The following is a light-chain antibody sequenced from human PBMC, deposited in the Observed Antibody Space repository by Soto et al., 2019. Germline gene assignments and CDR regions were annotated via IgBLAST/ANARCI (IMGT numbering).Light chain of an antibody. CDR1: QTISTY. Sequence: IEVTQSPSSLAASVGDRVTITCRASQTISTYVNWYRQKSGAAPELLIYDASTLQSGVPSRFRGGGSGTDFTLTISSLQLDEFATYYCQQSYNTPLTFGQGTKVDIK. V-gene: IGKV1-39*01. CDR2: DAS. CDR3: QQSYNTPLT. J-gene: IGKJ1*01.